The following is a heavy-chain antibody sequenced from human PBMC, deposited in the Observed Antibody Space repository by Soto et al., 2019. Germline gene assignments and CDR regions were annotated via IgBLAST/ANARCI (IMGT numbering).Heavy chain of an antibody. CDR3: AQDANGHSLAY. V-gene: IGHV1-69*01. Sequence: QVQLVQSGAEVKKSGSSVKVSCKASGGTFSRYTISWVRQAPGQGLEWMGGIIPIFGAAKYAEKFQDRVTVTADESTSTAYMELSILRSEDTAVYYCAQDANGHSLAYWGQGTLVTVSS. J-gene: IGHJ4*02. D-gene: IGHD3-16*01. CDR1: GGTFSRYT. CDR2: IIPIFGAA.